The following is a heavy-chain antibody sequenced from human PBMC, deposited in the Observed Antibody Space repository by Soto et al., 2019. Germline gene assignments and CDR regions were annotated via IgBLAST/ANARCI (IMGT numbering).Heavy chain of an antibody. CDR3: ARDAVEEQWLNG. CDR2: IIPIFGTA. Sequence: SVKVSCKASGGTFSSYAISWVRQAPGQGLEWMGGIIPIFGTANYAQKFQGRVTITADESTSTAYMELSSLRSEDTAVYYCARDAVEEQWLNGWGQGTLVTVSS. J-gene: IGHJ4*02. D-gene: IGHD6-19*01. CDR1: GGTFSSYA. V-gene: IGHV1-69*13.